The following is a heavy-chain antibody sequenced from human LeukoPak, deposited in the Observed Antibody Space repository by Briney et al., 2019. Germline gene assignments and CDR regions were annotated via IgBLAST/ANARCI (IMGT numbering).Heavy chain of an antibody. D-gene: IGHD5-18*01. CDR3: AREDYSYGATTLDY. J-gene: IGHJ4*02. Sequence: GGSLRLSCAASGFTFSSYGMHWVRQAPGKGLEWVAVIWYDGSNKYYADSVKGRFTISRDNSKNTLYLQMNSLRAEDTAVYYCAREDYSYGATTLDYWGQGTLVTVSS. CDR2: IWYDGSNK. CDR1: GFTFSSYG. V-gene: IGHV3-30*19.